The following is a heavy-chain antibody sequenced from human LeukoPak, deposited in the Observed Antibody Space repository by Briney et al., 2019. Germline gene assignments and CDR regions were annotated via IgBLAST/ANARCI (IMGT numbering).Heavy chain of an antibody. V-gene: IGHV4-34*01. J-gene: IGHJ4*02. D-gene: IGHD6-13*01. CDR1: GGSFSGYY. CDR3: ARASSIAAAGTPIVYFDY. CDR2: INHSGST. Sequence: PSETLSLTCAVYGGSFSGYYWSWIRQPPGKGLEWIGEINHSGSTNYNPSLKSRVTISVDTSKNQFSLKLSSVTAADTAVYYCARASSIAAAGTPIVYFDYWGQGTLVTVSS.